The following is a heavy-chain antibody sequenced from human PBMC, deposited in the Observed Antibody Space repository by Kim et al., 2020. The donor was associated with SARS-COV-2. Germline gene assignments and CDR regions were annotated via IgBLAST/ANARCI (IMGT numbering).Heavy chain of an antibody. D-gene: IGHD6-19*01. CDR3: TREPGIAVVNDAFDI. V-gene: IGHV3-49*03. CDR2: IRSKAYGGTT. Sequence: GGSLRLSCTASGFTFGDYAMSWFRQAPGKGLEWVGFIRSKAYGGTTEYAASVKGRFTISRDDSKSIAYLQMNSLKTEDTAVYYCTREPGIAVVNDAFDIWGQGTMVTVSS. CDR1: GFTFGDYA. J-gene: IGHJ3*02.